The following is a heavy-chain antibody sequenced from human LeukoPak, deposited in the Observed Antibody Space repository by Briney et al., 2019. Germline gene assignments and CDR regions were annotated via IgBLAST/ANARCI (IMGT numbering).Heavy chain of an antibody. D-gene: IGHD1-26*01. CDR2: IYYSGST. CDR1: GSSISSYY. V-gene: IGHV4-59*01. J-gene: IGHJ4*02. Sequence: SETLSLTCTVSGSSISSYYWSWIRQPPGKGLEWIGYIYYSGSTNYNPSLKSRVTISVDTSKNQFSLKLSSVTAADTAVYYCAREVVGATTGFDYWGQGTLVTVSS. CDR3: AREVVGATTGFDY.